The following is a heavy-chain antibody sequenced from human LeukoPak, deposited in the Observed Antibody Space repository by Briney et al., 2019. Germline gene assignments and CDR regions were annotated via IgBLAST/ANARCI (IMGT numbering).Heavy chain of an antibody. CDR3: AGSPEVHAGYSDY. J-gene: IGHJ4*02. D-gene: IGHD1-26*01. Sequence: PSETLSLTCTVSGGSISSGDYYWSWIRQPPGKGLEWIGYIYYSGSTYYNPSLKSRVTISVDTSKNQFSLKLSSVTAADTAVHYCAGSPEVHAGYSDYWGQGTLVTVSS. V-gene: IGHV4-30-4*01. CDR2: IYYSGST. CDR1: GGSISSGDYY.